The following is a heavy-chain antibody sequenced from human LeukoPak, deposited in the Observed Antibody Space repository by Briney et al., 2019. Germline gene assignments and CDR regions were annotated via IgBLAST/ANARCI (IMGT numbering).Heavy chain of an antibody. J-gene: IGHJ4*02. CDR2: ISYDGSNK. CDR3: ARALNYVPGDY. D-gene: IGHD3-16*01. CDR1: GFTFSSYA. V-gene: IGHV3-30-3*01. Sequence: GRSLRLSCAASGFTFSSYAMHWVRQAPGRGLEWVAVISYDGSNKYYADSVKGRFTISRDNSKNTLYLQMNSLRAEDTAVYYCARALNYVPGDYWGQGTLVTVSS.